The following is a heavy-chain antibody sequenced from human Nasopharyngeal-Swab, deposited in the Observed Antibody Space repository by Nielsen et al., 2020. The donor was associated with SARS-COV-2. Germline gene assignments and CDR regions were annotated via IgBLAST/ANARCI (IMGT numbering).Heavy chain of an antibody. J-gene: IGHJ6*02. CDR2: INHSGST. Sequence: SETLSLTCAVYGGSFSGYYWSWIRQPPGKGLEWIGEINHSGSTNYNPSLKSRVTISVDTSKSQFSLKLRSVTAADTAVYYCSRDNGGAEYYGSGSYYNWGYYYYGMDVWGQGTTVTVSS. D-gene: IGHD3-10*01. V-gene: IGHV4-34*01. CDR3: SRDNGGAEYYGSGSYYNWGYYYYGMDV. CDR1: GGSFSGYY.